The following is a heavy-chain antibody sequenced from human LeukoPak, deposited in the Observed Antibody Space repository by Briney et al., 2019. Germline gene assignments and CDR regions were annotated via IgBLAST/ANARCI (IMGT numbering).Heavy chain of an antibody. Sequence: GGSLRLSCAASGFTFSSYGMHWVRQAPGKGLEWVAVISYDGSNKYYADSVKGRFTISRDNSKNTLYLQMNSLRAEDTAVYYCAKDVRSYWYFDLWGRGTLVTVSS. J-gene: IGHJ2*01. V-gene: IGHV3-30*18. CDR1: GFTFSSYG. CDR2: ISYDGSNK. CDR3: AKDVRSYWYFDL. D-gene: IGHD2-8*01.